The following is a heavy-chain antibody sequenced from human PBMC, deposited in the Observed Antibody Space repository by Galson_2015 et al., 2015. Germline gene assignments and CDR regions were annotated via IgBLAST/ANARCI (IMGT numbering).Heavy chain of an antibody. J-gene: IGHJ4*02. D-gene: IGHD2-8*01. CDR3: ARDNGAGYVDY. CDR1: GFTFSTYG. CDR2: IRSSGDKT. Sequence: SLRLSCAASGFTFSTYGMSWVRQVPGKGLEWVSDIRSSGDKTYYAESVKGRFTISRDNSKNMLYLQMDSLRVEDTALYYCARDNGAGYVDYWGQGSLVTVSS. V-gene: IGHV3-23*01.